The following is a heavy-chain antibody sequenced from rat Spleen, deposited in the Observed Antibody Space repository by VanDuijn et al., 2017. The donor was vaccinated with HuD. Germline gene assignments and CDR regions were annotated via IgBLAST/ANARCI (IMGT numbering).Heavy chain of an antibody. V-gene: IGHV5-46*01. CDR2: ISTSGGST. Sequence: EVQLVESDGGLVQPGKSLKLSCAASGFTFSSFPMAWVRQAPTKGLEWVATISTSGGSTYYRDSVKGRFTISRDNAKSTLYLQMNSLRSEDTATYYCTREADFDYWGQGVMVTVSS. CDR3: TREADFDY. J-gene: IGHJ2*01. CDR1: GFTFSSFP.